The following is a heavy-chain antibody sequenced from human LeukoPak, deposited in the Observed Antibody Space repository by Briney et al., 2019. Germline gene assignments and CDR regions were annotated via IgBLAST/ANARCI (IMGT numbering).Heavy chain of an antibody. D-gene: IGHD3-10*01. Sequence: GGSLRLSCVGSGFTFSDYWMSWVRQAAGKGLEWVAFIRHDGSNEYYADSVKGRFTVSRDNSKNTLFLQMNSLRVEEMAVYYCAKEVHPYDSGTYYFDYWGRGTLVTVSS. CDR1: GFTFSDYW. V-gene: IGHV3-30*02. J-gene: IGHJ4*02. CDR3: AKEVHPYDSGTYYFDY. CDR2: IRHDGSNE.